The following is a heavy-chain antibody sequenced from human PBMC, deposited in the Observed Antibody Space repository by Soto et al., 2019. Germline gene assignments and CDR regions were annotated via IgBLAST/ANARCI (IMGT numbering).Heavy chain of an antibody. CDR2: ISYDGSNK. CDR1: GFTFSSYA. V-gene: IGHV3-30-3*01. D-gene: IGHD3-22*01. CDR3: ARVPDSSGYYHIY. Sequence: GSLRLSCAASGFTFSSYAMHWVRQAPGKGLEWVAVISYDGSNKYYADSVKGRFTISRDNSKNTLYLQMNSLRAEDTAVYYCARVPDSSGYYHIYWGQGTLVTVSS. J-gene: IGHJ4*02.